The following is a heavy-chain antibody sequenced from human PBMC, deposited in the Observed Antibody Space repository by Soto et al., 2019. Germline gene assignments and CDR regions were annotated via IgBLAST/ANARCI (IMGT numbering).Heavy chain of an antibody. J-gene: IGHJ4*02. Sequence: PSETLSLTCAVSGGSISSSNWWSWVRQPPGKGLEWIGEIYHSGSTNYNPSLKSRVTISVDKSKNQFSLKLSSVTAADTAVYYCARGGGVVVPAAPHNHFDYWGQGTLVTVSS. CDR2: IYHSGST. V-gene: IGHV4-4*02. CDR1: GGSISSSNW. D-gene: IGHD2-2*01. CDR3: ARGGGVVVPAAPHNHFDY.